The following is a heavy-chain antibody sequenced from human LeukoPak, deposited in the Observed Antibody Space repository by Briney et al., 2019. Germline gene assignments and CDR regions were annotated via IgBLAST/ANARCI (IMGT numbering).Heavy chain of an antibody. CDR3: ARTQTAGTFDY. Sequence: NPSETLSLTCTVSGGSISSYYWSWIRQPPGKGLEGIGYIYYSGSTNYNPSLKSRVTISVDTSKNQFSLKLSSVTAADTAVYYCARTQTAGTFDYWGQGTLVTVSS. CDR2: IYYSGST. V-gene: IGHV4-59*08. CDR1: GGSISSYY. D-gene: IGHD6-13*01. J-gene: IGHJ4*02.